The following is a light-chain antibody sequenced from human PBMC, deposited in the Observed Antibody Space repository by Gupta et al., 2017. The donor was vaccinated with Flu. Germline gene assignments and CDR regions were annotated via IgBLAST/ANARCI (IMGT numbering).Light chain of an antibody. J-gene: IGLJ1*01. CDR3: QVSDSSSDHPWV. V-gene: IGLV3-21*03. CDR1: NMGSKS. Sequence: KTVRITCGGSNMGSKSVHWYQQKPGQAPVLVVDDESDRPSGIAARCVCANSGNTATLMTSRVEDGDEADDYWQVSDSSSDHPWVFGTGTKVTVL. CDR2: DES.